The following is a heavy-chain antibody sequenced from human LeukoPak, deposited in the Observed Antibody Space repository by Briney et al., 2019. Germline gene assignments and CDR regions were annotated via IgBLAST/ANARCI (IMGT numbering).Heavy chain of an antibody. Sequence: SETLSLTCTASGGSIRNYYWSWIRQPPGKGLEWIGYIYHTGSTNYNPSLKSRVTISVDTSKNQFSLKLSSVTAADTAVYFCARVDDYNCLDYWGQGTLVTVSS. V-gene: IGHV4-59*03. CDR3: ARVDDYNCLDY. D-gene: IGHD5-24*01. CDR1: GGSIRNYY. CDR2: IYHTGST. J-gene: IGHJ4*02.